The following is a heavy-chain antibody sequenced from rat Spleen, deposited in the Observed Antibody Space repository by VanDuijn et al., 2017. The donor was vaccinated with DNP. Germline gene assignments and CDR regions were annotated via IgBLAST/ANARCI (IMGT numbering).Heavy chain of an antibody. V-gene: IGHV3-1*01. J-gene: IGHJ4*01. CDR1: GYSITSNY. CDR2: ISYSGST. D-gene: IGHD1-6*01. CDR3: ARSSLMYTTDYYYGGYVMDA. Sequence: EVQLQESGPGLVKPSQSLSLTCSVTGYSITSNYWGWIRKFPGNKMEWMGYISYSGSTSYNPSLKSRISITRDTSKNQFFLQLNSVTTEETATYYCARSSLMYTTDYYYGGYVMDAWGQGASVTVSS.